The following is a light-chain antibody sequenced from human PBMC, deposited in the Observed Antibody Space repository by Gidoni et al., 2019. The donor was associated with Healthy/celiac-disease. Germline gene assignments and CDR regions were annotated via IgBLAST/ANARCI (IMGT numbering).Light chain of an antibody. CDR2: LGS. V-gene: IGKV2-28*01. J-gene: IGKJ2*01. CDR3: MQALQTGT. CDR1: QSLLHSNGYIY. Sequence: DIVMTQSPLSLPVTPGEPAPISCRSSQSLLHSNGYIYLDWYLQKPGQSPQLLVYLGSNRASGVPDRFSGSGSGTDFTLKISRVEAEDVEVYYCMQALQTGTFGQGTKLEIK.